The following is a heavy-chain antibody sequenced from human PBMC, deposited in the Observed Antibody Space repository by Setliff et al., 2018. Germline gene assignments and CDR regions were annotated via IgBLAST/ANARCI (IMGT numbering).Heavy chain of an antibody. Sequence: SGPTLVNPTQTLTLTCTFSGFSLSTSGVGVGWIRQPPGKALEWLALIYWDDDKRYSPSLKSRLTITKDTSKYQVVLTMTNMDPVDTATYYCARCITIFGVVIPNAFDYWGQGTLVTVSS. CDR2: IYWDDDK. J-gene: IGHJ4*02. V-gene: IGHV2-5*02. CDR3: ARCITIFGVVIPNAFDY. CDR1: GFSLSTSGVG. D-gene: IGHD3-3*01.